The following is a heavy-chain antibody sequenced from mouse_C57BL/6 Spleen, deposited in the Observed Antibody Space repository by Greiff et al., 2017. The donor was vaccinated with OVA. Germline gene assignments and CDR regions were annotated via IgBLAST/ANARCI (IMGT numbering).Heavy chain of an antibody. V-gene: IGHV1-42*01. D-gene: IGHD1-1*01. CDR2: INPSTGGT. J-gene: IGHJ2*01. Sequence: EVQLQQSGPELVKPGASVKISCKASGYSFTGYYMNWVKQSPEKSLEWIGEINPSTGGTTYNQKFKAKATLTVDKSSSTAYMQLKSLTSEDSAVYYCARRYYGSSYYFDYWGQGTTRTVSS. CDR3: ARRYYGSSYYFDY. CDR1: GYSFTGYY.